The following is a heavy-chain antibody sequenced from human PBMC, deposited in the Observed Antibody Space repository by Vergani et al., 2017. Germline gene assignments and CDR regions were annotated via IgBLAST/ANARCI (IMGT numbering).Heavy chain of an antibody. CDR2: IDHTGRP. Sequence: QVQLQQWGGGLLKPSATLSLTCVVNGGSFTSYHWTWIRQSSGEGLEWVGDIDHTGRPDYNPSLKSRLTMSVDKSRNQFSLTLNSVTATDTAIYFCARVSTETNGELYYDWDMDGGGRGTAVAVSP. V-gene: IGHV4-34*01. CDR3: ARVSTETNGELYYDWDMDG. D-gene: IGHD4-11*01. CDR1: GGSFTSYH. J-gene: IGHJ6*01.